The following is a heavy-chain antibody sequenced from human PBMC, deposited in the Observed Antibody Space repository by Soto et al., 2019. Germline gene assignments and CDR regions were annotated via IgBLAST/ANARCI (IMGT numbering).Heavy chain of an antibody. CDR3: ARPVVAATPVGLYYYYGMDV. J-gene: IGHJ6*02. V-gene: IGHV5-51*01. D-gene: IGHD2-15*01. CDR1: GYSFTSYW. Sequence: PGESLKISCKGSGYSFTSYWIGWVRQMPGKGLEWMGIIYPGDSDTRYSPSFQGHVTISADKSISTAYLQWSSLKASDTAMYYCARPVVAATPVGLYYYYGMDVWGQGTTVTVSS. CDR2: IYPGDSDT.